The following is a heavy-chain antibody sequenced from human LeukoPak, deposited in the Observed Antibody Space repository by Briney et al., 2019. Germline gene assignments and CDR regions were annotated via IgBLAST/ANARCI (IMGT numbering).Heavy chain of an antibody. J-gene: IGHJ4*02. CDR2: ISGSGGST. CDR3: AKGDSSDYPHFDY. V-gene: IGHV3-23*01. Sequence: GGSLRLSCAAAGFTFSSYAMSLVRQAPGKGLEWVSAISGSGGSTYYADSVKGRFTISRDNSKNTLYLQMNSLRAEDTAVYYCAKGDSSDYPHFDYWGQGTLVTVSS. CDR1: GFTFSSYA. D-gene: IGHD3-22*01.